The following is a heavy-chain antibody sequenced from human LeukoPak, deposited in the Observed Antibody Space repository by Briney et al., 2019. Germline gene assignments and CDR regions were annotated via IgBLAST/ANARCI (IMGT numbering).Heavy chain of an antibody. CDR3: ARGGGYSGYDY. CDR1: GGSFSGYY. V-gene: IGHV4-34*01. D-gene: IGHD5-12*01. J-gene: IGHJ4*02. Sequence: SETLSLTCAVYGGSFSGYYWSWIRQPPGKGLEWIGEINHSGSTNYNPSLKSRVTISVDTSKNQFSLKLGSVTAADTAVYYCARGGGYSGYDYWGQGTLVTVSS. CDR2: INHSGST.